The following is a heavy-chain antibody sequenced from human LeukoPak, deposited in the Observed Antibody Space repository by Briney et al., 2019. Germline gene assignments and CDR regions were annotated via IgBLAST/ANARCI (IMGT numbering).Heavy chain of an antibody. D-gene: IGHD2-2*01. CDR2: INPSGGST. V-gene: IGHV1-46*01. CDR1: GYTLTSYY. Sequence: ASVKVSCKASGYTLTSYYMHWVRQAPGQGLEWMGIINPSGGSTSYAQKFQGRVTMTRDTSTSTVYMELSSLRSEDTAVYYCARGCSRTSCYLPSWFDPWGQGTLVTVSS. J-gene: IGHJ5*02. CDR3: ARGCSRTSCYLPSWFDP.